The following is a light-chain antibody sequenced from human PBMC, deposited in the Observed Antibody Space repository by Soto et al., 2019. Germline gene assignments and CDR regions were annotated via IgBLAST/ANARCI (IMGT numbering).Light chain of an antibody. V-gene: IGKV1-5*03. CDR1: ESVNSW. CDR3: QQYNDYWT. Sequence: DIQMTQSPSTLSASVGDRVTITCRASESVNSWVAWYQQKPGRAPKLLVSQASTLEGGVPSRFSGSGSGTEFTLTISSLQPDDFATYYCQQYNDYWTFGQGTKVDI. CDR2: QAS. J-gene: IGKJ1*01.